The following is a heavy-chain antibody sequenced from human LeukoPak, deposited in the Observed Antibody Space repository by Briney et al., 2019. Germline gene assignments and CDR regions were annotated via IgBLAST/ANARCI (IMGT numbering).Heavy chain of an antibody. D-gene: IGHD6-19*01. CDR1: GITFSSYG. J-gene: IGHJ4*02. CDR2: ISTSGSTI. Sequence: GGSLRLSCVVSGITFSSYGMNWVRQAPGKGLEWVSYISTSGSTIYYADSVKGRFTISRDNAKNSLYLQMNGLRAEDTAIYYCASPQWLAFWGQGTLVTVSS. CDR3: ASPQWLAF. V-gene: IGHV3-48*03.